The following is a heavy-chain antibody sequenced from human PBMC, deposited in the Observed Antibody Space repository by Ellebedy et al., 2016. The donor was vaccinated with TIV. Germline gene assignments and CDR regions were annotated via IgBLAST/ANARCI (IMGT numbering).Heavy chain of an antibody. CDR3: AREYYDTSGYYRLDY. CDR2: ISAYNGHT. V-gene: IGHV1-18*04. CDR1: GFTFSDYA. J-gene: IGHJ4*02. D-gene: IGHD3-22*01. Sequence: ASVKVSCKASGFTFSDYAFSWVRQAPGQGLEWMGYISAYNGHTNHAPKFQGRLTMATDTSTTTAYMDLRSLTSDDTAVYYCAREYYDTSGYYRLDYWGQGTVVTVSS.